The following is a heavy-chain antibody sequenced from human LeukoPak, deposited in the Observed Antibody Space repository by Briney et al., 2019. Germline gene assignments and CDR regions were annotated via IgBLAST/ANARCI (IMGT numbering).Heavy chain of an antibody. V-gene: IGHV3-30-3*01. J-gene: IGHJ4*02. Sequence: QTGGSLSLSCAASGFTFSSYAMSWVRQAPGTGLEWVAVISHDGDHKYHADSVKGRFTISRDNSKNTLYLQMNSLRVEDTAVYYCARVLRAYYFDYWGQGTLVTVSS. CDR2: ISHDGDHK. D-gene: IGHD5/OR15-5a*01. CDR1: GFTFSSYA. CDR3: ARVLRAYYFDY.